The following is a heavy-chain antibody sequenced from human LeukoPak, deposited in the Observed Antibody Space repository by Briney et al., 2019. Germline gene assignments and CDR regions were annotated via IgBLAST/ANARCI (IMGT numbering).Heavy chain of an antibody. Sequence: GGSLRLSCAASGSTFSSYEMNWVRQAPGKGLEWVSYISSSGSTIYYADSVKGRFTISRDNAKNSLYLQMNSLRAEDTAVYYCARALSDSFDYWGQGTLVTVSS. V-gene: IGHV3-48*03. CDR2: ISSSGSTI. J-gene: IGHJ4*02. CDR1: GSTFSSYE. CDR3: ARALSDSFDY.